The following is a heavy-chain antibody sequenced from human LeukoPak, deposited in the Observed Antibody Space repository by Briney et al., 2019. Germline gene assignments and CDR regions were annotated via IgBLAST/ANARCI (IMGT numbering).Heavy chain of an antibody. J-gene: IGHJ4*02. D-gene: IGHD6-19*01. V-gene: IGHV1-69*06. CDR1: GGTFSRLA. CDR2: IVPSFGTT. CDR3: ASPTSYLAGTVLHFDF. Sequence: SVKVSCKASGGTFSRLAISWVRQAPGLGLEWMGRIVPSFGTTNYAQNFQGRVTIAADKSTSTAYMELSSLTSEDTAIYFCASPTSYLAGTVLHFDFWGKETLVTVSS.